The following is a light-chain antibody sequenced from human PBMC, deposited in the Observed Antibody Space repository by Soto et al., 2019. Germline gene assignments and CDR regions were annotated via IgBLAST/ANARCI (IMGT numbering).Light chain of an antibody. J-gene: IGKJ1*01. Sequence: DIQMTQFPSSLSASVGDRVTITCRASQGIRNDLGWYQQKPGKAPKRLIYAASSLQSGVPSRFSGSGSGTEFNLAISSLQTEDSATFYCVRPSTYPLTFGQGTKVEIK. CDR3: VRPSTYPLT. CDR1: QGIRND. CDR2: AAS. V-gene: IGKV1-17*01.